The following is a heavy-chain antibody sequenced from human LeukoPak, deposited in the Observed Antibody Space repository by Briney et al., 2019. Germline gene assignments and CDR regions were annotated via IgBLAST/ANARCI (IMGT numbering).Heavy chain of an antibody. CDR3: ARNMVRGVIAYYFDY. J-gene: IGHJ4*02. CDR1: GFTFSSYS. Sequence: GGSLRLPCAASGFTFSSYSMNWVRQAPGKGLEWVSSISSSSYIYYADSVKGRFTISRDNAKNSLYLQMNSLRAEDTAVYYCARNMVRGVIAYYFDYWGQGTLVTVSS. V-gene: IGHV3-21*01. D-gene: IGHD3-10*01. CDR2: ISSSSYI.